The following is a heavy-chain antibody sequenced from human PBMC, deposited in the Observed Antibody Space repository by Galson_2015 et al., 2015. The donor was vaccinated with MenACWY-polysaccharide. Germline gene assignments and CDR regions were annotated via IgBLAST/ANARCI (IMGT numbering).Heavy chain of an antibody. CDR1: GFTFSSYA. CDR3: AKDRGSGWLSY. J-gene: IGHJ4*02. CDR2: IRGSGGST. V-gene: IGHV3-23*01. D-gene: IGHD6-19*01. Sequence: SLRLSCAASGFTFSSYAMSWVRQAPGKGLEWVSAIRGSGGSTYYADSVKGRFTISRDNSKNTLYLQMNSLRAEDTAVYYCAKDRGSGWLSYWGQGTLVTVSS.